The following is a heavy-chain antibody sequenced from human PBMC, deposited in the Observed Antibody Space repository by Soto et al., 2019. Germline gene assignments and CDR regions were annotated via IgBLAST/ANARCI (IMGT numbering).Heavy chain of an antibody. D-gene: IGHD3-22*01. CDR3: ARDYYDSSGPPDY. CDR2: INAGNGNT. Sequence: ASVKVSCKASGYTFTSYAMHWVRQAPGQRLEWMGWINAGNGNTKYSQKFQGRVTITRDASASTAYMELSSLRSEDTAVYYCARDYYDSSGPPDYWGQGTLVNVSS. CDR1: GYTFTSYA. J-gene: IGHJ4*02. V-gene: IGHV1-3*01.